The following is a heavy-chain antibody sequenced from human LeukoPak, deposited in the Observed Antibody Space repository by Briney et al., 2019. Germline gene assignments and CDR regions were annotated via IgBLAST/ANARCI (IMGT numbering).Heavy chain of an antibody. J-gene: IGHJ4*02. CDR1: GFTFSSYS. CDR2: ISSSGSTI. CDR3: ARHLSGITGYTYGRGIDY. D-gene: IGHD5-18*01. Sequence: PGGSLRLSCAASGFTFSSYSMNWVRQAPGKGLEWVSYISSSGSTIYYADSVKGRFTISRDNAKKSLYLQMNSLGAEDTAVYYCARHLSGITGYTYGRGIDYWGQGTLLTVSS. V-gene: IGHV3-48*04.